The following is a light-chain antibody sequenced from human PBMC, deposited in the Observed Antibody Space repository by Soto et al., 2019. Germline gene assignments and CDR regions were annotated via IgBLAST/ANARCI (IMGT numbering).Light chain of an antibody. CDR2: DVS. V-gene: IGLV2-14*01. CDR3: SSYTSSSTSYV. J-gene: IGLJ1*01. Sequence: ALTQPASVSGSPGQSITISCTGTSSDVGGYNYVSWYQQHPGKAPKLMIYDVSNRPSGVSNRFSGSKSGNTASLTISGLQAEDEADYYCSSYTSSSTSYVFGTGTKLTVL. CDR1: SSDVGGYNY.